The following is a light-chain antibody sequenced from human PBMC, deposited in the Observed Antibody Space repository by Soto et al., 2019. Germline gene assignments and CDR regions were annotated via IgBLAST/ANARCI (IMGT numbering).Light chain of an antibody. CDR2: VEGSGNY. CDR1: SRHSFYD. J-gene: IGLJ3*02. V-gene: IGLV4-60*03. CDR3: ESWDSDTRV. Sequence: QAVVTQPSYASASLGSSVSLTCTLSSRHSFYDIAWHQQRPGTAPRYLMKVEGSGNYDKGSGIPERFSGSSSGADRYLTISNLRSEDEGDYYCESWDSDTRVFGGGTKLTVL.